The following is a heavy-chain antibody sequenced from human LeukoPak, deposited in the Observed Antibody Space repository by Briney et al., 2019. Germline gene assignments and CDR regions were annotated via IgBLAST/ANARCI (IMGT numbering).Heavy chain of an antibody. CDR1: GYSFTSNY. CDR3: AVRSVRYFES. J-gene: IGHJ4*02. V-gene: IGHV5-51*01. Sequence: GESLKISCQGSGYSFTSNYIGWVRQIPAKGLEWMGIIYPGDSSTRYSPSFEDQVTISADKSTSTAYLEWSSLKASDTAMYYCAVRSVRYFESWGQGTLVTVSP. D-gene: IGHD3-9*01. CDR2: IYPGDSST.